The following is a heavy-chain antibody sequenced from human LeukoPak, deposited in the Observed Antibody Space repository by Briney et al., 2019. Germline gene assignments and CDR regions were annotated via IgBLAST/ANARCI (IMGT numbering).Heavy chain of an antibody. J-gene: IGHJ4*02. Sequence: GGSLRLSCAASGFTFSSYAMSWVRQAAGKGVEWVSVISCSGSSPFYPASVKGLFSISRDNSKNTLYLQMNSLRAEDTAVYYCAKDPSGASIVRYFDYWGQGTLVSVSS. V-gene: IGHV3-23*01. CDR3: AKDPSGASIVRYFDY. CDR1: GFTFSSYA. D-gene: IGHD3-16*02. CDR2: ISCSGSSP.